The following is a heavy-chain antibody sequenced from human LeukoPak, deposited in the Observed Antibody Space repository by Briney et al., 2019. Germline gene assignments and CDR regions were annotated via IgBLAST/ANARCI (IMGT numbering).Heavy chain of an antibody. D-gene: IGHD4-17*01. Sequence: PSETLSLTCTVSGGYISSYYWSWIRQPPGKGLEWIGYINYSGSTNYNPSLKSRVTMSVDTSKNQFSLKLSSVTAADTAMYYCAREARQDYVYFDHWGHGSLVTVFS. CDR1: GGYISSYY. CDR3: AREARQDYVYFDH. J-gene: IGHJ4*01. CDR2: INYSGST. V-gene: IGHV4-59*01.